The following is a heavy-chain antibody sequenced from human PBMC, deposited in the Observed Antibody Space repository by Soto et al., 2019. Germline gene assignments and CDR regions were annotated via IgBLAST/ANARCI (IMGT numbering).Heavy chain of an antibody. Sequence: GGSLRLSCAASGFTFSSYAMSWVRQAPGKGLEWVSAISGSGGSTYYADSVKGRFTISRDNSNHTLYLQMNSLRGEDTAIYYCARDMYSSDYFVKWFEPWGQGTLVTVSS. J-gene: IGHJ5*02. CDR2: ISGSGGST. D-gene: IGHD6-19*01. V-gene: IGHV3-23*01. CDR1: GFTFSSYA. CDR3: ARDMYSSDYFVKWFEP.